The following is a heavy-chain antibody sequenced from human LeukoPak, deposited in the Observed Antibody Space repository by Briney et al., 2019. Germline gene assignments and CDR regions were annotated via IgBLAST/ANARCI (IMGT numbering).Heavy chain of an antibody. J-gene: IGHJ5*02. D-gene: IGHD7-27*01. V-gene: IGHV4-59*08. CDR2: IHYSGST. CDR3: ARHDPGWFDT. CDR1: GGSISSSY. Sequence: PSETLSLTCTVSGGSISSSYWSWIRQPPGKGLEWIGYIHYSGSTSYNPSLKSRATISVDTSKAHFSLKLSSATATDTAAYYCARHDPGWFDTWGQGTLVTVSS.